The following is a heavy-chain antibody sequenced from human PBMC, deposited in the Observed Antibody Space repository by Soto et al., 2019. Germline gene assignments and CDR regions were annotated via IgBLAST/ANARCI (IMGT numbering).Heavy chain of an antibody. Sequence: PGGSLRLSCAASGFTFNNAWMSWVRQAPGKGLEWVGHIKRTTGGGTRDYAAPVKGRFTISRNDSKSTLYLQMNSLKTEDTAVYYCSYLHYDILTGSIWSYFDYWGQGTLVTVSS. CDR1: GFTFNNAW. CDR2: IKRTTGGGTR. J-gene: IGHJ4*02. V-gene: IGHV3-15*01. D-gene: IGHD3-9*01. CDR3: SYLHYDILTGSIWSYFDY.